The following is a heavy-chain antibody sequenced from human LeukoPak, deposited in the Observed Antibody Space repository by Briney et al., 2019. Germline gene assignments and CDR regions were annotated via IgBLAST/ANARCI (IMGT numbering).Heavy chain of an antibody. V-gene: IGHV4-34*01. CDR1: GGSFSGYY. D-gene: IGHD6-13*01. CDR3: ARDSSSWTGDFDY. J-gene: IGHJ4*02. CDR2: INHSGST. Sequence: KPSETLSLTCAVYGGSFSGYYWSWIRQPPGKGLEWIGEINHSGSTNYNPSLKSRVTISVDTSKNQFSLKLSSVTAADTAVYYCARDSSSWTGDFDYWGQGTLVTVSS.